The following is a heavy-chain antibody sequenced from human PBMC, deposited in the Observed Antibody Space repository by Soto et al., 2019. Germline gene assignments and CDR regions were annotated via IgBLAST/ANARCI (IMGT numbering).Heavy chain of an antibody. V-gene: IGHV4-34*01. Sequence: SETLSLTCAVYGGSFSGYYWSWIRQPPGKGLEWIGEINHSGSTNYNPSLKSRVTISVDTSKNQFSLKLSSVTAADTAVYYCARGQWYIAAAADYYYGMDVWGQGTTVTVSS. D-gene: IGHD6-13*01. J-gene: IGHJ6*02. CDR1: GGSFSGYY. CDR3: ARGQWYIAAAADYYYGMDV. CDR2: INHSGST.